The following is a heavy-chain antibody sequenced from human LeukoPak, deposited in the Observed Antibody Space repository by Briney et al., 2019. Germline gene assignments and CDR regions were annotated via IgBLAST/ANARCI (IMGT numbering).Heavy chain of an antibody. J-gene: IGHJ4*02. V-gene: IGHV3-30-3*01. D-gene: IGHD3-9*01. CDR2: ISYDGSNK. Sequence: GGSLRLSCAASGFTFSSYAMRWVRQAPGKGLEWVAVISYDGSNKYYADSVKGRFTISRDNSKNTLYLQMNSLRAEDTAVYYCARGDDILTGYHHPFDYWGQGTLVTVSS. CDR3: ARGDDILTGYHHPFDY. CDR1: GFTFSSYA.